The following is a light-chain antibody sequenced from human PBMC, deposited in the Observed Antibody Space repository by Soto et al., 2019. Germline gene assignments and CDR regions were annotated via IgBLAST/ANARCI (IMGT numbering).Light chain of an antibody. V-gene: IGKV3-15*01. CDR2: RAS. CDR1: QSINSN. Sequence: IVITQSPATLSVSPGDRATLSCRASQSINSNLAWYQQKPGQAPRLLMFRASIRATGFPARFSGSGSGTEFNITISSLQSEDSAIYYCQQYNNWPRATFGGGTKVDI. J-gene: IGKJ4*01. CDR3: QQYNNWPRAT.